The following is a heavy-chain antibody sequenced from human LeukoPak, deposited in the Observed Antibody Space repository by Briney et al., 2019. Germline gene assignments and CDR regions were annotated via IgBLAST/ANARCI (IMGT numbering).Heavy chain of an antibody. D-gene: IGHD5-18*01. Sequence: PSETLSLTCSVSGGSISSYYRSWIRQPPGKGLEWIGYIYYSGTTNYNPSLKSRVTISVDTSNNQLSLKLTSVTAADTAVYYCARYGYSYGQYYFDYWGQGTLVTVSS. CDR1: GGSISSYY. CDR3: ARYGYSYGQYYFDY. CDR2: IYYSGTT. J-gene: IGHJ4*02. V-gene: IGHV4-59*01.